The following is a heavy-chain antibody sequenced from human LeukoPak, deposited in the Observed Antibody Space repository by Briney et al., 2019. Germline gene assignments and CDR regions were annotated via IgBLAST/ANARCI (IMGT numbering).Heavy chain of an antibody. CDR2: IYYSGST. D-gene: IGHD3-22*01. J-gene: IGHJ4*02. CDR1: GGSISSGGYY. V-gene: IGHV4-31*03. Sequence: PSETLSLTCTVSGGSISSGGYYWSWIRQHPGKGLEWIGYIYYSGSTYYNPSLKSRVTMSVDTSKNQFSLKLSSVTAADTAVYYCARHYDSSGYWYYFDYWGQGALVTVSS. CDR3: ARHYDSSGYWYYFDY.